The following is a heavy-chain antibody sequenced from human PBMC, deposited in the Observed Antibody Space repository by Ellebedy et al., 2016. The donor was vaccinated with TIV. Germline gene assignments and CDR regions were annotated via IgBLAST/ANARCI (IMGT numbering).Heavy chain of an antibody. CDR3: AKVLRGDAYCGGDCYG. V-gene: IGHV3-23*01. CDR2: ISGSGGST. Sequence: GGSLRLXXAASGFTFSSYAMSWVRQAPGKGLEWVSAISGSGGSTYYADSVKGRFTISRDNSKNTLYLQMNSLRAEDTAVYYCAKVLRGDAYCGGDCYGWGQGTLVTVSS. D-gene: IGHD2-21*02. CDR1: GFTFSSYA. J-gene: IGHJ4*02.